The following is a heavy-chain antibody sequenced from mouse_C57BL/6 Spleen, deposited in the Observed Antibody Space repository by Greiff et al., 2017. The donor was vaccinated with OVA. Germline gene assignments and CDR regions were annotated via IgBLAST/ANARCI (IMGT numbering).Heavy chain of an antibody. CDR3: ARGDYGSSYGAFDY. Sequence: VQLQQSGPELVKPGASVKIPCKASGYTFTDYNMDWVKQSHGKSLEWIGDINPNNGGTIYNQKFKGKATLTVDKSSSTAYMELRSLTSEDTAVYYCARGDYGSSYGAFDYWGQGTTLTVSS. V-gene: IGHV1-18*01. CDR1: GYTFTDYN. D-gene: IGHD1-1*01. J-gene: IGHJ2*01. CDR2: INPNNGGT.